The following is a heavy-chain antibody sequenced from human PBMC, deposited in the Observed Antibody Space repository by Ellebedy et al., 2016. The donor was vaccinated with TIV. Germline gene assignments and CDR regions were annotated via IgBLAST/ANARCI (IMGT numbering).Heavy chain of an antibody. J-gene: IGHJ4*02. V-gene: IGHV3-53*01. CDR1: GFSVSRQY. CDR2: IYSGGTT. D-gene: IGHD4-17*01. Sequence: GGSLRLSCAASGFSVSRQYMSWVRQAPGKGLEWVSLIYSGGTTYYADSVKGRFTISRDNSKNTLYLQMNSLRAEGTALYYCASRTRGDYPYFDFWGQGTLVTVSS. CDR3: ASRTRGDYPYFDF.